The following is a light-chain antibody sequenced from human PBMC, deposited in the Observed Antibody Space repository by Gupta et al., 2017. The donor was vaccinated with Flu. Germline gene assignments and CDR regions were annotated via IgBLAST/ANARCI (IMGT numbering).Light chain of an antibody. V-gene: IGLV3-21*02. CDR1: NIGTKT. CDR2: HDS. J-gene: IGLJ3*02. CDR3: QVWDSSTSDHRRV. Sequence: SYVLTQPPSVSVAPGQTVTITCGGNNIGTKTVHWYQLKPGQAPGLVVYHDSDRPSGIPDRFSGSNSGNMATLTISGVEAGDEADFYCQVWDSSTSDHRRVFGGGTKLTVL.